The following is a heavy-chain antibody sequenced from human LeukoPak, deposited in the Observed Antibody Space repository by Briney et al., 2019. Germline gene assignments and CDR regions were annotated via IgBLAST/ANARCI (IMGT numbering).Heavy chain of an antibody. J-gene: IGHJ4*02. D-gene: IGHD3-16*01. CDR1: GVTFSTFA. Sequence: PGGSLRLSCAASGVTFSTFAMSWVRQAPGKGLEWVSTIGGSAVTAYYADSVKGRFTISRDNSENMLYLQFNSLRAEDTAIYYCAKVQGALRVYWGQGNLVTVSS. CDR2: IGGSAVTA. V-gene: IGHV3-23*01. CDR3: AKVQGALRVY.